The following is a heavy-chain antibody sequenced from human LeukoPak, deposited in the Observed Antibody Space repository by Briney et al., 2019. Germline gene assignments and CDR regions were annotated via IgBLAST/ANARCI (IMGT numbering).Heavy chain of an antibody. D-gene: IGHD5-12*01. CDR2: ISSNGGST. V-gene: IGHV3-64D*06. Sequence: GGSLRLSCAASGFTFDDYAMHWVRQAPGKGLEYVSAISSNGGSTYYADSVKGRFTISRDNSKNTLYLQMSSLRAEDTAVYYCVKDRVATIRGDFDYWGQGTLVTVSS. CDR3: VKDRVATIRGDFDY. CDR1: GFTFDDYA. J-gene: IGHJ4*02.